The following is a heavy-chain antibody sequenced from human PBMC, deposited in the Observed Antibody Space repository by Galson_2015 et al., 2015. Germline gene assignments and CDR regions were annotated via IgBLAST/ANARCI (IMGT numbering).Heavy chain of an antibody. CDR3: TREALRTNY. Sequence: SLRLSCAASGFTFGDYAMNWVRQAPGKGLEWVGFIRSKAYGGTTEYAASVKGRFTISSDDSKSIAYLQMNSLKTEDTAVYYCTREALRTNYWGQGTLVTVSS. CDR2: IRSKAYGGTT. J-gene: IGHJ4*02. D-gene: IGHD3/OR15-3a*01. CDR1: GFTFGDYA. V-gene: IGHV3-49*04.